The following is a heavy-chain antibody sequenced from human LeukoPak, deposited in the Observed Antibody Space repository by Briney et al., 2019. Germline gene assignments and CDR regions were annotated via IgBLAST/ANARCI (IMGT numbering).Heavy chain of an antibody. Sequence: PSETLSLTCAVYGGSFSGYYWSWIRQPPGKGLEWIGEINHSGSTNYNPSLKSRVTISVDTSKNQFSLKLSSVTAADTAVYYCARRYWLYSSAGALKVKSSGWNFDYWGQGTLVTVSS. J-gene: IGHJ4*02. D-gene: IGHD6-19*01. CDR3: ARRYWLYSSAGALKVKSSGWNFDY. CDR2: INHSGST. CDR1: GGSFSGYY. V-gene: IGHV4-34*01.